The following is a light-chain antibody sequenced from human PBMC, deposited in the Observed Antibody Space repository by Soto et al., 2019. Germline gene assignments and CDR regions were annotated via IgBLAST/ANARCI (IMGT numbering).Light chain of an antibody. CDR2: GAS. CDR1: QGIRTE. V-gene: IGKV1-6*01. CDR3: LQDYEYPRT. J-gene: IGKJ1*01. Sequence: AIQMTQSPSSLSASVGDRVTITCRASQGIRTELGWYQQKPGKAPKLLIYGASTLQGGVPSRIRGSGSGTDFTLPISSLQPEDFATYYCLQDYEYPRTFGQGTKVEIK.